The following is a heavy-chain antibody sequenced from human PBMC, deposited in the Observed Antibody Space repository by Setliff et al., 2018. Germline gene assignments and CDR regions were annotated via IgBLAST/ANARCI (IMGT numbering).Heavy chain of an antibody. CDR1: GYSFTSYW. CDR2: IDPSDSYT. V-gene: IGHV5-10-1*01. D-gene: IGHD2-15*01. Sequence: GESLKISCKGSGYSFTSYWISWVRQMPGKGLEWMGRIDPSDSYTNHSPSFQGHVTISGDKSISTAYLQWSSLKASDTAMYYCARIRRDIVVVVGATPDYYDYMDVWGKGTTVTVSS. CDR3: ARIRRDIVVVVGATPDYYDYMDV. J-gene: IGHJ6*03.